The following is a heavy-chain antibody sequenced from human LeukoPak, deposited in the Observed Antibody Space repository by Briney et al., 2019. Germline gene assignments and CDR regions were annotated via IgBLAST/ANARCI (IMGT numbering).Heavy chain of an antibody. CDR3: ARHRGSLGYYYGMDV. CDR2: IYYSGST. CDR1: GGSISSYY. J-gene: IGHJ6*02. Sequence: SETLSRTCTVSGGSISSYYWSWIRQPPGKGLEWIGYIYYSGSTNYNPSLKSRVTISVDTSKNQFSLKLSSVTAADTAVYYCARHRGSLGYYYGMDVWGQGTTVTVSS. D-gene: IGHD5-24*01. V-gene: IGHV4-59*08.